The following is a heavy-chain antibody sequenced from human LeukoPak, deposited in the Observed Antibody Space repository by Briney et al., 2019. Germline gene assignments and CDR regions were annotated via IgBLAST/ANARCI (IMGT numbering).Heavy chain of an antibody. V-gene: IGHV3-53*05. CDR2: LYSGGTT. Sequence: GRSLRLSCAAFGFTVSNNFLSWVRQAPGKGLEWFSVLYSGGTTFYADSVKGRFTISRDNSMNTLYLQMKSLRPEDTAVYYCASPGPGGAAAGLFDYWGQGTLVTVSS. CDR3: ASPGPGGAAAGLFDY. CDR1: GFTVSNNF. J-gene: IGHJ4*02. D-gene: IGHD6-13*01.